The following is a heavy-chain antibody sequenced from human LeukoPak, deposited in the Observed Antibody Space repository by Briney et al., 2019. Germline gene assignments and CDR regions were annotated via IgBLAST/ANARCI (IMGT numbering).Heavy chain of an antibody. Sequence: GGSLRLSCAASGFTFSSYWMHWVRQAPGKGLVWVLRINSDGSSTSYADSVKGRFTISRDNAKNTLYLQMNSLRAEDTAVYYCARQPHYYDSSGYDYWGQGTLVTVSS. J-gene: IGHJ4*02. CDR2: INSDGSST. CDR1: GFTFSSYW. V-gene: IGHV3-74*01. D-gene: IGHD3-22*01. CDR3: ARQPHYYDSSGYDY.